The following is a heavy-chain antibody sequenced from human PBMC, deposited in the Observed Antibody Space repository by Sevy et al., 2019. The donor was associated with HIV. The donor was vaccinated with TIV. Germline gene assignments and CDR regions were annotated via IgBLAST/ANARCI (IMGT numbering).Heavy chain of an antibody. CDR2: INPNSGVT. Sequence: ASVKVSCKASGYTFAGYYIHWVRQAPGQGLEWMGRINPNSGVTDYAQKLPGRVTMTMDTSTKTGNMDLSILRSDDTAMYYCSSGKNVLRPLEWLSDFDYWGQGSLVTVSS. J-gene: IGHJ4*02. CDR3: SSGKNVLRPLEWLSDFDY. D-gene: IGHD3-3*01. V-gene: IGHV1-2*02. CDR1: GYTFAGYY.